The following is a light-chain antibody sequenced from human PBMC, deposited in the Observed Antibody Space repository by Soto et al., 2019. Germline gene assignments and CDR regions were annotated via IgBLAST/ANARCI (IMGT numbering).Light chain of an antibody. CDR2: GAS. Sequence: EIVLTQSPGTLSLSPGERATLSCRASQSVSSNYLAWYQHKPGQAPRLLISGASSRATSIPDRFSGSGSGTDFTLTISSLETDDFAVYYCQLYGSSPRYTFGQGTKLEIK. CDR1: QSVSSNY. J-gene: IGKJ2*01. CDR3: QLYGSSPRYT. V-gene: IGKV3-20*01.